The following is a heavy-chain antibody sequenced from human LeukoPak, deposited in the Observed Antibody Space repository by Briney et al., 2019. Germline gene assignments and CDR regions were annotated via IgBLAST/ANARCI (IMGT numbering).Heavy chain of an antibody. Sequence: SETLSLTCAVYGGYYWSWIRQPPGKGLEWIGEINHSGSTNYNPSLKSRVTISIDTSKNQFSLKLSSVTAADTAVYYCARGLWFGDENPPYFDYWGQGTLVTVSS. D-gene: IGHD3-10*01. CDR2: INHSGST. V-gene: IGHV4-34*01. J-gene: IGHJ4*02. CDR3: ARGLWFGDENPPYFDY. CDR1: GGYY.